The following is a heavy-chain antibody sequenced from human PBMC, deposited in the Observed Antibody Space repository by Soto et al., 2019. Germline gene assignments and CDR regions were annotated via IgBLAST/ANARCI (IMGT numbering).Heavy chain of an antibody. CDR3: AIRTTVTTRLGY. V-gene: IGHV4-4*02. CDR2: IYHSGST. J-gene: IGHJ4*02. D-gene: IGHD4-17*01. Sequence: SXTLSLTCAVSGGSISSSNWWSWVRQPPWKGLEWSGEIYHSGSTNYNPSLKSRVTISVDKSKNQFSLKLSSVTAADTAVYYCAIRTTVTTRLGYWGQGTLVTVSS. CDR1: GGSISSSNW.